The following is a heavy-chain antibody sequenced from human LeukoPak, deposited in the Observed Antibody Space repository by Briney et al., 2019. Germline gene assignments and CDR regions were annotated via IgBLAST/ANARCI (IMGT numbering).Heavy chain of an antibody. J-gene: IGHJ4*02. V-gene: IGHV4-34*01. D-gene: IGHD2-15*01. CDR1: GQSFRGYF. Sequence: PSETLSLTCAVSGQSFRGYFWVWLRQSPGKGLEWLGEINQGGGANHNPSLRRRLTISLDTSKNQFSLQLTSVTAADTAVYYCAKAGGSGPFDFWGQGNLVTVSS. CDR3: AKAGGSGPFDF. CDR2: INQGGGA.